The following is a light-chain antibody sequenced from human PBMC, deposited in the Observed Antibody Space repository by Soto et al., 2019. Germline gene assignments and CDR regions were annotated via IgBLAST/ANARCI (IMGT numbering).Light chain of an antibody. CDR3: QQRSKMPLT. CDR1: QSVRNY. CDR2: DAS. J-gene: IGKJ1*01. V-gene: IGKV3-11*01. Sequence: EIVLTQSPAILSLSPGETATLSCRASQSVRNYLAWYQQKPGQAPRLLIYDASNRATGIPARFSGTGSETDFTLTISSLEPEDFAIYYCQQRSKMPLTFGHGTKVDIK.